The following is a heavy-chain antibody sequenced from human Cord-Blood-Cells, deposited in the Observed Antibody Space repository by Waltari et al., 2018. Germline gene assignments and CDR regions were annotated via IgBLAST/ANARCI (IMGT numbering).Heavy chain of an antibody. CDR1: GGSFSGYY. J-gene: IGHJ4*02. CDR3: ARHEEWELLGGVDY. D-gene: IGHD1-26*01. V-gene: IGHV4-34*01. Sequence: QVQLQQWGAGLLKPSETLSLTCAVYGGSFSGYYWSWIRQPPGKGLEWIGEINHSGSTNYNPSLKSRVPISVDTSKNQFSLKLSSVTAADTAVYYCARHEEWELLGGVDYWGQGTLVTVSS. CDR2: INHSGST.